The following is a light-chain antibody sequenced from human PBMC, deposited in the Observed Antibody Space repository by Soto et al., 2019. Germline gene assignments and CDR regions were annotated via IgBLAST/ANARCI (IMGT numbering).Light chain of an antibody. CDR1: QGISNY. J-gene: IGKJ5*01. CDR2: VAS. Sequence: DIQLTQSPSFLSASVGDRVTITCRASQGISNYLAWYQQKPGKAPNLLIYVASTLQSGVPSRFSGSGSGTEVTLTISRLQPEDLATYYCQQLFSFPPTFGQGTRLEIK. CDR3: QQLFSFPPT. V-gene: IGKV1-9*01.